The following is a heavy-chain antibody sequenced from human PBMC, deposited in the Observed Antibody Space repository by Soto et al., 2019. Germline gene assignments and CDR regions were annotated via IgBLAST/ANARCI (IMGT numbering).Heavy chain of an antibody. J-gene: IGHJ4*02. Sequence: GGSLRLSCPASGFTFSIYAMSWVRHAPGKGLEWVSAISGSGGSTYYADSVKGRFTISRDNSKNTLYLQMNSLRAEDTAVYYCAKDSTDSSGPDYYWGQGTLVTVSS. CDR3: AKDSTDSSGPDYY. V-gene: IGHV3-23*01. D-gene: IGHD6-19*01. CDR2: ISGSGGST. CDR1: GFTFSIYA.